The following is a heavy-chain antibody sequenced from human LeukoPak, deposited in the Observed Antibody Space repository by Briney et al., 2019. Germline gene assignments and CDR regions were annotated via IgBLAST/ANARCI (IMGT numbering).Heavy chain of an antibody. D-gene: IGHD6-13*01. CDR3: AADTTGYSSSWYVYRGGMDV. V-gene: IGHV4-59*01. CDR1: GGSISSYF. J-gene: IGHJ6*02. CDR2: IYYSGST. Sequence: PSETLSLTCTVSGGSISSYFWSWIRQPPGKGLEWIGYIYYSGSTNYNPSLKSRVTISVDTSKNQFSLKLSSVTAADTAVYHCAADTTGYSSSWYVYRGGMDVWGQGTTVTVSS.